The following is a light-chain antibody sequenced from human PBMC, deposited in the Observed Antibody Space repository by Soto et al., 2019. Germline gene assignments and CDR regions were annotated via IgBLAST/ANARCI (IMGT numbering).Light chain of an antibody. CDR1: QSVSSY. CDR2: DAS. Sequence: EIVLTQSPATLSLSPGEGATLSCRASQSVSSYLAWYQQKPGQTPRLLIYDASNRATGIPARFSGSGSGTDFTLTISSLEPEDFAVYYCQQRNSWPTWTFGQGTKVDIK. CDR3: QQRNSWPTWT. V-gene: IGKV3-11*01. J-gene: IGKJ1*01.